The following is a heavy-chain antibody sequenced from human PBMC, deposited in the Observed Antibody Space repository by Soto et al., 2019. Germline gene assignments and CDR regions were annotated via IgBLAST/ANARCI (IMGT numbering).Heavy chain of an antibody. V-gene: IGHV3-23*01. CDR2: ISGSGGST. J-gene: IGHJ6*02. Sequence: GGSLRLSCAASGFTFSSYAMSWVRQAPGKGLEWVSAISGSGGSTYYADSVKGRFTISRDNSKNTLYPQMNSLRAEDTAVYYCAKDSMALSINYDFWSGPCGIDVCGQGTRVIVSS. D-gene: IGHD3-3*01. CDR1: GFTFSSYA. CDR3: AKDSMALSINYDFWSGPCGIDV.